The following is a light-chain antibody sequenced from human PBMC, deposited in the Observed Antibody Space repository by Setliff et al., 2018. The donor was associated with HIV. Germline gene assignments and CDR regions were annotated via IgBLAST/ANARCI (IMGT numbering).Light chain of an antibody. CDR3: SSYTSSSTLV. CDR1: SSDVGGSNY. Sequence: QPALTQPASVSGSPGQSITTSCTGTSSDVGGSNYVSWYQQHPGKAPKLMIYEVSNRPSWVSNRFSGSKSGNTAPLTISGLQAEDEADYYCSSYTSSSTLVFGTGTKVTVL. CDR2: EVS. V-gene: IGLV2-14*01. J-gene: IGLJ1*01.